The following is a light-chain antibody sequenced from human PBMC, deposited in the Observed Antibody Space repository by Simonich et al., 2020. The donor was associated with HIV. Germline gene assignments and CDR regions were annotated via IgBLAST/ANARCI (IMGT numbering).Light chain of an antibody. CDR1: QSVLYSSNNKNY. V-gene: IGKV4-1*01. CDR3: QQYYSTPLT. CDR2: WAS. J-gene: IGKJ4*01. Sequence: DIVMTQSPDSLAVSLGESATINCKSSQSVLYSSNNKNYLAWYQQKPGQPPKLLIYWASTREYGVPDRFSGSGSGTDFTLTISSLQAEDVAVYYCQQYYSTPLTFGGGPRWRSN.